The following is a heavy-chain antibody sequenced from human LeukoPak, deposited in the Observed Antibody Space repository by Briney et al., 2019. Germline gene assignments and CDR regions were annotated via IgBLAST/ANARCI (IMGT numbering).Heavy chain of an antibody. CDR2: IYTSGST. V-gene: IGHV4-4*07. CDR1: GGSISSYY. Sequence: SETLSLTCTVSGGSISSYYWSWIRQPAGKGPEWIGRIYTSGSTNYNPSLKSRVTMSVDTSKNQFSLKLSSVTAADTAVYYCARDSRHYDSSGYYYYYGMDVWGQGTTVTVSS. CDR3: ARDSRHYDSSGYYYYYGMDV. D-gene: IGHD3-22*01. J-gene: IGHJ6*02.